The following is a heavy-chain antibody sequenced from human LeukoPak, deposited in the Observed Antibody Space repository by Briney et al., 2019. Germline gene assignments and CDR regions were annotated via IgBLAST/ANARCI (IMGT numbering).Heavy chain of an antibody. CDR2: IGGSSSSV. Sequence: GGSLRLSCAASGFTFSSYSMNWVRQAPGKGLEWVSSIGGSSSSVYHADSVKGRFSTSRDNAKRSLYLQMNSLRVEDTAVYYCAREAQEAFDIWGQGTTVTVSS. J-gene: IGHJ3*02. V-gene: IGHV3-21*01. CDR3: AREAQEAFDI. CDR1: GFTFSSYS.